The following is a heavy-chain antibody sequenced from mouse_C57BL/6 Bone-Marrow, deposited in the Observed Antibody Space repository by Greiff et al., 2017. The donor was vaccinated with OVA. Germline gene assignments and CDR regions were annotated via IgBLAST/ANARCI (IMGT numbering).Heavy chain of an antibody. V-gene: IGHV14-4*01. CDR3: TPYYYGSSPLFAY. CDR2: LDPENGDT. J-gene: IGHJ3*01. D-gene: IGHD1-1*01. CDR1: GFNIKDDY. Sequence: VQLQQSGAELVRPGASVKLSCTASGFNIKDDYMNWVKQRPEQGLAWIGWLDPENGDTEYASKFQGKATITADTSSNTAYLQLSSLTSEYTAVYYCTPYYYGSSPLFAYWGQGTLVTVSA.